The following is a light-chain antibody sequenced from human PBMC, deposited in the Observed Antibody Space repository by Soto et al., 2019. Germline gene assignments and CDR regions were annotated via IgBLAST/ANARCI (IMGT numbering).Light chain of an antibody. Sequence: EIVMTQSPATLSVSPGERATLSCRASQSVSTRLAWFQQKPGQAPRLLIHGASTRATGIPARFSGSGSGTEFTLTIGSLQSEDFAVYYCQQYNDWPRTFGQGTQVEAK. CDR1: QSVSTR. CDR2: GAS. J-gene: IGKJ1*01. V-gene: IGKV3-15*01. CDR3: QQYNDWPRT.